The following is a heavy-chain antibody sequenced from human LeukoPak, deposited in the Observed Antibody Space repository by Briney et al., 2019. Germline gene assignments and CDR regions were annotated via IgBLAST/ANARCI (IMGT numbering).Heavy chain of an antibody. Sequence: SETLSLTCTVSGGSISSSSYYWGWIRQPPGKGLEWIGSIYYSGSTYYNPSLKSRVTISVDTSKNQFSLKLSSVTAADTAVYYCAREISGVVVLPKEYYFDYWGQGTLVTVSS. CDR2: IYYSGST. J-gene: IGHJ4*02. D-gene: IGHD3-22*01. V-gene: IGHV4-39*07. CDR3: AREISGVVVLPKEYYFDY. CDR1: GGSISSSSYY.